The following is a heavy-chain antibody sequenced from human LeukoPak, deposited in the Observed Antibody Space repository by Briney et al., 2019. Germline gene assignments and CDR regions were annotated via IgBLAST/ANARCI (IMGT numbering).Heavy chain of an antibody. J-gene: IGHJ4*02. CDR3: AGSTPPFYYFDY. Sequence: PSETLSLTCTVSGGSISSYYWSWIRQPPGKGLEWIGYIYYSGSTNYNPSLKSRVTISVDTSKNQFSLKLSSVTAADTAVYYCAGSTPPFYYFDYWGQGTLVTVSS. V-gene: IGHV4-59*01. CDR1: GGSISSYY. CDR2: IYYSGST. D-gene: IGHD2-15*01.